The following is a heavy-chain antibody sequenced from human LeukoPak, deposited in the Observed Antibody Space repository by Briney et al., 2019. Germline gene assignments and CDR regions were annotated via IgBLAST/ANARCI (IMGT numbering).Heavy chain of an antibody. CDR2: INQSGRT. V-gene: IGHV4-34*01. J-gene: IGHJ3*01. CDR3: SRVWFGFRHNSYDDDNAFDV. D-gene: IGHD5-18*01. CDR1: GGSFSGYY. Sequence: PSETLSLTCLFSGGSFSGYYWRWIRQVPGKGLEGLGEINQSGRTNYNPSLQSRVTISVDTSKNQNSLNLNFDTATDTPIYYLSRVWFGFRHNSYDDDNAFDVWLQGTMVSDSS.